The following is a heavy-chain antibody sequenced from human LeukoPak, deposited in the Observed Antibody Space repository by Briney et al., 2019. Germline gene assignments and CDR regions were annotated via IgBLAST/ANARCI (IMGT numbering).Heavy chain of an antibody. D-gene: IGHD3-10*01. Sequence: ASVKVSCKAFGYTLTGYYMHWVRQAPGQGLEWMEVINPSGGSTSYAQKFQGRVTMTRDMSTSTVYMELSSLRSEDTAVYYCARGGTMVRGLGNWFDPWGQGTLVTVSS. CDR2: INPSGGST. CDR1: GYTLTGYY. J-gene: IGHJ5*02. V-gene: IGHV1-46*01. CDR3: ARGGTMVRGLGNWFDP.